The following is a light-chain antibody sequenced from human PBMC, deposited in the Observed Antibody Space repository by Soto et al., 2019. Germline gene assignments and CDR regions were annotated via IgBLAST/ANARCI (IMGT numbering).Light chain of an antibody. CDR1: ALPKQY. V-gene: IGLV3-25*02. CDR2: TAN. CDR3: QSADTIGNYRV. Sequence: SYEPTQPPSLSLSPGQTAMITCSGDALPKQYVYWFQQKPGQAPVLVIYTANKRPSGIPDRFSGSSSGTTVTLTISGVQAEDEADYYCQSADTIGNYRVFGGGTKLTVL. J-gene: IGLJ3*02.